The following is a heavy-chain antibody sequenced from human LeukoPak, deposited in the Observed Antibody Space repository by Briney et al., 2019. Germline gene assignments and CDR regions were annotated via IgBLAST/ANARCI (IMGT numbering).Heavy chain of an antibody. D-gene: IGHD4-17*01. CDR1: GGSVTSGTYY. V-gene: IGHV4-61*01. Sequence: PSETLSLTCSVSGGSVTSGTYYWTWIRQSAGKGLEWIGYIYYTGTTNYNPSLKSRVTISLDTSKNQFSLRVSSVTAADTGTYCCASPGPDYGDYAYAYWGQGSLVTVSS. CDR2: IYYTGTT. CDR3: ASPGPDYGDYAYAY. J-gene: IGHJ4*02.